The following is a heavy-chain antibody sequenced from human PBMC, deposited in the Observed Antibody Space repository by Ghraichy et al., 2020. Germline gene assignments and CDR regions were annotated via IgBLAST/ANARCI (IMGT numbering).Heavy chain of an antibody. CDR1: GFTFSSYA. V-gene: IGHV3-23*01. D-gene: IGHD3-3*01. J-gene: IGHJ4*02. Sequence: LSLTCAASGFTFSSYAMSWVRQAPGKGLEWVSAISGSGGSTYYADSVKGRFTISRDNSKNTLYLQMNSLRAEDTAVYYCAKRYDFWSGYHDYWGQGTLVTVSS. CDR3: AKRYDFWSGYHDY. CDR2: ISGSGGST.